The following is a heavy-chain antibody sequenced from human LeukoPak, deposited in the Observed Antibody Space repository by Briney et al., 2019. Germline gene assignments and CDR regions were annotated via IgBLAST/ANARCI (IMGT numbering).Heavy chain of an antibody. V-gene: IGHV4-34*01. CDR2: INHSGST. J-gene: IGHJ4*02. CDR1: GGSFSGYY. Sequence: PSETLSPTCAVYGGSFSGYYWSWIRQPPGKGLEWIGEINHSGSTNYNPSLKSRVTISVDTSKNQFSLKLSSVTAADTAVYYCARGPDGSGNADYWGQGTLVTVSS. CDR3: ARGPDGSGNADY. D-gene: IGHD3-10*01.